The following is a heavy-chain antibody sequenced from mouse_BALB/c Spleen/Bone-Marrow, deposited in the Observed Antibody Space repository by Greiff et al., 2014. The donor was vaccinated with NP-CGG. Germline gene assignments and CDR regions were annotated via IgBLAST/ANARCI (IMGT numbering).Heavy chain of an antibody. CDR3: AREGGTTAHYYAMDY. CDR2: ISSGGST. D-gene: IGHD1-2*01. V-gene: IGHV5-6-5*01. J-gene: IGHJ4*01. Sequence: EVQVVESGGGLVKPGGFLKLSCAASGFTFSSYAMSWVRQTPEKRLEWVASISSGGSTYYPDSVKGRFTISRDNARNILYLQMSSLRSEDTAMYYCAREGGTTAHYYAMDYWGQGTSVTVSS. CDR1: GFTFSSYA.